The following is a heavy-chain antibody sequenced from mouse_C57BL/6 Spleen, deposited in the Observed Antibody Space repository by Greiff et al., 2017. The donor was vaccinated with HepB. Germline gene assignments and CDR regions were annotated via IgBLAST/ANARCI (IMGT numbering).Heavy chain of an antibody. CDR1: GYAFSSSW. CDR3: ARGGYQYYYAMDY. CDR2: IYPGDGDT. V-gene: IGHV1-82*01. Sequence: VQLQESGPELVKPGASVKISCKASGYAFSSSWMNWVKQRPGKGLEWIGRIYPGDGDTNYNGKFKGKATLTADKSSSTAYMQLSSLTSEDSAVYFCARGGYQYYYAMDYWGQGTSVTVSS. J-gene: IGHJ4*01.